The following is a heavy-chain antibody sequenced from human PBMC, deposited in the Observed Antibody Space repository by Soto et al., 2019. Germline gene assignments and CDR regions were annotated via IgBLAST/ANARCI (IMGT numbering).Heavy chain of an antibody. Sequence: SETLSLTCAVYGGSFSGYYWSWIRQPPGKGLEWIGEINHSGSTNYNPSLKSRVTISVDTSKNQFSLKLSSVTAADTAVYYCARMVKYCSSTSCYSWFDPWGQGTLVTVS. CDR2: INHSGST. J-gene: IGHJ5*02. V-gene: IGHV4-34*01. D-gene: IGHD2-2*02. CDR1: GGSFSGYY. CDR3: ARMVKYCSSTSCYSWFDP.